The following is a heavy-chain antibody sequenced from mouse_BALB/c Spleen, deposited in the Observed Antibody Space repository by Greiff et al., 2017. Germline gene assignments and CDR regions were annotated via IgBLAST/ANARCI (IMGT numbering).Heavy chain of an antibody. CDR3: AREGGLAWFAY. CDR2: IYPGNVNT. V-gene: IGHV1S56*01. CDR1: GYTFTSYY. J-gene: IGHJ3*01. Sequence: VQLQQSGPELVKPGASVRISCKASGYTFTSYYIHWVKQRPGQGLEWIGWIYPGNVNTKYNEKFKGKATLTADKSSSTAYMQLSSLTSEDSAVYFCAREGGLAWFAYWGQGTLVTVSA. D-gene: IGHD6-1*01.